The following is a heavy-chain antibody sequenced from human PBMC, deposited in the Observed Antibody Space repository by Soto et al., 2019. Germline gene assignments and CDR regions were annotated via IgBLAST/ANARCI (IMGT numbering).Heavy chain of an antibody. D-gene: IGHD2-21*01. CDR2: IYYSGGT. CDR1: GGSISSYY. V-gene: IGHV4-59*01. CDR3: ARDKVIDYYGMDV. J-gene: IGHJ6*02. Sequence: PSETLSLTCTFSGGSISSYYWSWIRQPPGKGLEWIGYIYYSGGTNYNPSLKSRVTISVDTSKNQFSLKLSSVTAADTAVYYCARDKVIDYYGMDVWGQGTTVTVSS.